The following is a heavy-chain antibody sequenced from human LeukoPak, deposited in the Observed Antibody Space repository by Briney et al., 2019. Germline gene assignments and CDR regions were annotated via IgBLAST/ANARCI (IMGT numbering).Heavy chain of an antibody. Sequence: SETQSLTCAVYGGSFSGYYWSWIRQPPGKGLEWIGEINHSGSTNYNPSLKSRVTISVDTSKNQFSLKLSSVTAADTAVYYCARRDPVGASLIDYWGQGTLVTVSS. CDR1: GGSFSGYY. CDR2: INHSGST. V-gene: IGHV4-34*01. CDR3: ARRDPVGASLIDY. J-gene: IGHJ4*02. D-gene: IGHD1-26*01.